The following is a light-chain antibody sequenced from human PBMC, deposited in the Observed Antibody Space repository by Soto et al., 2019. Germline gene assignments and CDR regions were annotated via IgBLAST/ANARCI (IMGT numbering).Light chain of an antibody. CDR1: SSDVGNYPL. Sequence: QSALTQPASVSGSPGQSITISCTGTSSDVGNYPLVSWYQQHPGKAPKLVIYEGNKWPSGVSNRFSGSKSGYTASLTISGLQADDEAYYYCSSYAGTRVLFGGGTKVTVL. J-gene: IGLJ2*01. V-gene: IGLV2-23*01. CDR3: SSYAGTRVL. CDR2: EGN.